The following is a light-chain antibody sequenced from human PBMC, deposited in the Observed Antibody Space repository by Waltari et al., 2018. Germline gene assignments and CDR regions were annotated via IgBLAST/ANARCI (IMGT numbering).Light chain of an antibody. CDR2: DVS. J-gene: IGLJ3*02. Sequence: QSALTQPASVSGSPGQSITISCTGTSRDVGGYHFVSWYQQHPGKAPKLMIYDVSKWPSGVSNRVSGSKSGNTASLTISGLQAEDEADYYCSSYTSSTTWVFGGGTKLTVL. CDR3: SSYTSSTTWV. V-gene: IGLV2-14*01. CDR1: SRDVGGYHF.